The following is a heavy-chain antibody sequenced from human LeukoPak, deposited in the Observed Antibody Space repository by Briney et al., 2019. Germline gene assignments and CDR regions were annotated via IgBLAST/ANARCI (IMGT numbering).Heavy chain of an antibody. V-gene: IGHV3-30*18. J-gene: IGHJ6*02. Sequence: PGGSLRLSCAASGFTFSSYGMHWVRQAPGKGLEWVAVISYDGSNKYYADSVKGRFTISRDNSKNTLYLQMNSLRAEDTAVYYCAKDENVLLWFGVGGMDVWGQGTTVTVSS. CDR2: ISYDGSNK. D-gene: IGHD3-10*01. CDR1: GFTFSSYG. CDR3: AKDENVLLWFGVGGMDV.